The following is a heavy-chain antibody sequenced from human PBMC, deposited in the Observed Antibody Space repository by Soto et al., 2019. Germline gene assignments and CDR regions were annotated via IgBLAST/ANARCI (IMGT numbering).Heavy chain of an antibody. D-gene: IGHD3-3*01. Sequence: PSETLSLTCTVSGGSISNYYWSWIRQPPGKGLEWIGYIHYTGITDYNPSLKRRVTISLDTSKNQFSLKLTSVTAADTAVYYCAREGVLNYYYYYVDVWGEGTTVTVSS. CDR3: AREGVLNYYYYYVDV. J-gene: IGHJ6*03. CDR1: GGSISNYY. V-gene: IGHV4-59*01. CDR2: IHYTGIT.